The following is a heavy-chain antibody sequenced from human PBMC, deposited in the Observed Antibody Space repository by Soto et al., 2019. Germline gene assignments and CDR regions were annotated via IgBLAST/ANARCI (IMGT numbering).Heavy chain of an antibody. Sequence: QVQLVQSGAEVEQPGSSVKVSCKASGGTFSTYAISWVRQAPGQGLERMGGIIPIFGTANYAQKFQGRVTITADESTSTAYMELSSLRSEDTAVYYCARARGYSHGLDIWGQGTMVTVSS. V-gene: IGHV1-69*12. CDR1: GGTFSTYA. J-gene: IGHJ3*02. CDR3: ARARGYSHGLDI. D-gene: IGHD5-18*01. CDR2: IIPIFGTA.